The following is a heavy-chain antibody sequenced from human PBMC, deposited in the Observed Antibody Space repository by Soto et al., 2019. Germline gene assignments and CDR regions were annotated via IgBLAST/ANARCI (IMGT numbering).Heavy chain of an antibody. CDR1: GGTFSSYA. J-gene: IGHJ6*02. CDR3: ASHSGSSPEGRYYYGMDV. Sequence: QVQLVQSGAEVKKPGSSVKVSCKDSGGTFSSYAISWVRQAPGQGLQWMGGIISIFGTADYAQKFQGRVTITADESTSTAYMELSSLRSEDTAVYYCASHSGSSPEGRYYYGMDVWGQGTTVTVSS. D-gene: IGHD1-26*01. CDR2: IISIFGTA. V-gene: IGHV1-69*12.